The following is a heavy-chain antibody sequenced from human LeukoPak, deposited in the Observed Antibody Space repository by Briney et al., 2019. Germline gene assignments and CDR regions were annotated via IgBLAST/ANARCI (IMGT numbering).Heavy chain of an antibody. CDR3: GRAFPPLRTSSAGDL. J-gene: IGHJ4*02. CDR2: ISGLSSHI. V-gene: IGHV3-21*01. Sequence: RGSLRLSCSASGFTFSDYDMTWFRQAPGKGLEWVSSISGLSSHIYYGDSVKGRFSISRDNAKNSLYLQMNSLGAEDTAVYYCGRAFPPLRTSSAGDLWGQGTLVTVSS. CDR1: GFTFSDYD. D-gene: IGHD3-16*01.